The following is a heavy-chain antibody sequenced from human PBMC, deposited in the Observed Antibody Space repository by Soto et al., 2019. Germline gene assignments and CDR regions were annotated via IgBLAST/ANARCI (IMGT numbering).Heavy chain of an antibody. Sequence: SETMSLTCAVYGGFLSESYWTWIRQPTGKGLEWIGEINHVGGTNYNPSLKSRVTMSVDTSQNQFSLRLISVTAADTAMYFCVRIRYQLPSSVLWLDPWGQGTPVTVSS. D-gene: IGHD3-16*01. J-gene: IGHJ5*02. CDR1: GGFLSESY. CDR2: INHVGGT. CDR3: VRIRYQLPSSVLWLDP. V-gene: IGHV4-34*01.